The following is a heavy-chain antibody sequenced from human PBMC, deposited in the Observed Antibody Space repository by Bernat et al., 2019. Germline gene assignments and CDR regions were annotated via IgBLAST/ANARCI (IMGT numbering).Heavy chain of an antibody. CDR1: GFTFSDSG. D-gene: IGHD3-16*01. J-gene: IGHJ4*02. V-gene: IGHV3-23*01. Sequence: DVQLMESGGDLVQPGGSLRLSCAASGFTFSDSGMSWVRLPPGKGLEWVSTISSDGENTHSAGSVQGRFTISRDNSQSTLYLQMDSLRAEDAAIYYCAKVSAPYFDYWGQGALVTVSS. CDR2: ISSDGENT. CDR3: AKVSAPYFDY.